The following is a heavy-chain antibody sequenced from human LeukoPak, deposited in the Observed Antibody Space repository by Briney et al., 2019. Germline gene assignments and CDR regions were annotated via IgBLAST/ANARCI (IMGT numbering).Heavy chain of an antibody. CDR3: ARDFSGAIDY. J-gene: IGHJ4*02. V-gene: IGHV3-30-3*01. D-gene: IGHD3-10*01. CDR1: GFPFGVYA. Sequence: GRSLRLSCAASGFPFGVYAVHWVRQAPGKGLEWVAVISNDGSNKYYADSVKGRFTISRDNSKNTLYLQMNSLRAEDTAVYFCARDFSGAIDYWGQGTQVTVSS. CDR2: ISNDGSNK.